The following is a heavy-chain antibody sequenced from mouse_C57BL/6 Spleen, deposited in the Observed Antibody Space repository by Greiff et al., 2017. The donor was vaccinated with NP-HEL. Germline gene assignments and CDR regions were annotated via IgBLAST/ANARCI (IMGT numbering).Heavy chain of an antibody. Sequence: VQLQQSGAELVRPGASVKLSCTASGFNIKDYYMHWVKQRPEQGLEWIGRIDPEDGDTEYAPKFQGKATMTADTSSNTAYLQLSSLTSEDTAVYYCLYYGNYVWFAYWGQGTLVTVSA. CDR2: IDPEDGDT. J-gene: IGHJ3*01. CDR1: GFNIKDYY. D-gene: IGHD2-1*01. CDR3: LYYGNYVWFAY. V-gene: IGHV14-1*01.